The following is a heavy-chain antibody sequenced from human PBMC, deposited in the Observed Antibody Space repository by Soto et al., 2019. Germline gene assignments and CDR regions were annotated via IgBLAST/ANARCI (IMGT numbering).Heavy chain of an antibody. V-gene: IGHV4-59*01. D-gene: IGHD3-3*01. CDR2: IYYSGST. CDR1: GGSISSYY. Sequence: QVQLQESGPGLVKPSETLSLTCTVSGGSISSYYWSWIRQPPGKGLEWIGYIYYSGSTNYNPSLKSRVTISVDTSKNQLSLKLSSVTAADTAVYYCARDMEYPNYYGMDVWGQGTTVTVSS. J-gene: IGHJ6*02. CDR3: ARDMEYPNYYGMDV.